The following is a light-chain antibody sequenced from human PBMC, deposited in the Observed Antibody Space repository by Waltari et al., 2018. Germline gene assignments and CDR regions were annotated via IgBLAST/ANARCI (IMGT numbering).Light chain of an antibody. J-gene: IGKJ1*01. V-gene: IGKV3-20*01. CDR2: DAF. Sequence: SCRASQSVGRSLAWYQQKPGQPPRLLIYDAFTRATGIADRFSGSGSGTDFSLTISRLDPEDFAVYYCQMYVRLPATFGQGTKVEIK. CDR3: QMYVRLPAT. CDR1: QSVGRS.